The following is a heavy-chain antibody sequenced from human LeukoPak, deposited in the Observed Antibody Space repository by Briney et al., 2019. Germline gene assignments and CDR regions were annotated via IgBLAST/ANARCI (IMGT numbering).Heavy chain of an antibody. D-gene: IGHD2-2*01. V-gene: IGHV1-69*13. Sequence: GASVKVSCKASGGTFSSYAISWVRQAPGQGLEWMGGIIPIFGTANYAQKFQGRVTITADESTSTAYMELSSLRSEDTAVYYCARDSNCSSTSCPPGNFDYWGQGTLVTVSS. CDR1: GGTFSSYA. CDR3: ARDSNCSSTSCPPGNFDY. CDR2: IIPIFGTA. J-gene: IGHJ4*02.